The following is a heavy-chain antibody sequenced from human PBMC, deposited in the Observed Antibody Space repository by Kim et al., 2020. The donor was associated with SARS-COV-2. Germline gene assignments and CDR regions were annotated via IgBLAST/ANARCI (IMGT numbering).Heavy chain of an antibody. J-gene: IGHJ6*01. V-gene: IGHV7-4-1*02. CDR1: GYTFTTYG. D-gene: IGHD3-9*01. CDR3: ARYAHDFLSGYTHHYSGMD. Sequence: ASVKVSCKASGYTFTTYGINWLRQAPGQGLEWMGWISPNTGNPTYAQGFTGRFVFSLGISVTTAYLHISSLQAGDTAVYFCARYAHDFLSGYTHHYSGMD. CDR2: ISPNTGNP.